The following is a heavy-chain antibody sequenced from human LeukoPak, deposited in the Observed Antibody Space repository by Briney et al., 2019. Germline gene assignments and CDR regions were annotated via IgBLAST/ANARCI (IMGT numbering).Heavy chain of an antibody. J-gene: IGHJ5*01. CDR2: IYHSGSS. D-gene: IGHD3-10*01. V-gene: IGHV4-30-2*01. Sequence: NPSETLSLTCAVSGGSISSGAYSWNWIRQPPGRGLEWIGYIYHSGSSYYNPSLKSRLTISVDRSQNQSSLRLASVTAADTAVYFCARGLPEGYDYESETYYKPCFDSWGQGTLVTVSS. CDR1: GGSISSGAYS. CDR3: ARGLPEGYDYESETYYKPCFDS.